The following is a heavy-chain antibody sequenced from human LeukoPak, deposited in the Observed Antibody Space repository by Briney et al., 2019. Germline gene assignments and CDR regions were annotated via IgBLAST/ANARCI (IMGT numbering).Heavy chain of an antibody. J-gene: IGHJ3*02. V-gene: IGHV3-11*01. CDR3: ARALRDAFDI. Sequence: SGGSLRLSCAASGFTFRDYYMGWVRQAPGKGLEWVAYISSSGTTMLYPDSVKGRFTISRDNAQNSLYLQLNSLRAGDTAVYYCARALRDAFDIWGQGTMVTVSS. CDR1: GFTFRDYY. CDR2: ISSSGTTM.